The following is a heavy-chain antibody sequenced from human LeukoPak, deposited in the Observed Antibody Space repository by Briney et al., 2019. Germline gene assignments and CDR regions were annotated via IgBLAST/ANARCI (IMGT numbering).Heavy chain of an antibody. CDR1: GFTLSSSG. Sequence: PGGSLRLSCTASGFTLSSSGMHWVRLPPPKGLERVAFIQHEGTTEYADSVNDRFTISRDNSKNTILLEMNSLRPEDTAVYYCAMDFWSTVTTEWGQGTLVTVSS. V-gene: IGHV3-30*02. D-gene: IGHD4-17*01. CDR2: IQHEGTTE. J-gene: IGHJ4*01. CDR3: AMDFWSTVTTE.